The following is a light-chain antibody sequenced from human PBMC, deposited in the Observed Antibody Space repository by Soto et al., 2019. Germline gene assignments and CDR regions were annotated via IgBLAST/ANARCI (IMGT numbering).Light chain of an antibody. CDR3: QHTFNSPPWT. CDR2: GAS. V-gene: IGKV1-39*01. Sequence: DIHMTQSPSSLSASIGDPVTITCRASQNIDMYLNWYQQKPGKAPRVLISGASNLQSGVPSRFSGSGSGTDFTLTISSLQSEDLASYFCQHTFNSPPWTFGQGTKVDI. CDR1: QNIDMY. J-gene: IGKJ1*01.